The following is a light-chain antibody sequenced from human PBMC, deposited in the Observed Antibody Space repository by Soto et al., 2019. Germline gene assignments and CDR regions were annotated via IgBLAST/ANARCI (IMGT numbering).Light chain of an antibody. CDR1: SSDVGGYNY. V-gene: IGLV2-14*01. CDR2: DVR. J-gene: IGLJ2*01. Sequence: ALTQPASVSGSPGQSITISCTGTSSDVGGYNYISWYQQHPGKAPKFIIYDVRNRPSGVSNRFSGSRSGNTASLTISGLQAEDEADYYCSSYTSSSTVIFGGGTQLTVL. CDR3: SSYTSSSTVI.